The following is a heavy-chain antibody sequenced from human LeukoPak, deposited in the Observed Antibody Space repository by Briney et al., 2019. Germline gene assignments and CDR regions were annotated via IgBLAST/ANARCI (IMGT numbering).Heavy chain of an antibody. D-gene: IGHD6-13*01. CDR2: IKQDGSEK. Sequence: GGSLRLSCAAPGFTFSSYWMSWVRQAPGKGLEWVANIKQDGSEKYYVDSVKGRFTISRDNAKNSLYLQMNSLRAEDTAVYYCARALAAAGVYYYYGMDVWGQGTTVTVSS. V-gene: IGHV3-7*04. CDR1: GFTFSSYW. CDR3: ARALAAAGVYYYYGMDV. J-gene: IGHJ6*02.